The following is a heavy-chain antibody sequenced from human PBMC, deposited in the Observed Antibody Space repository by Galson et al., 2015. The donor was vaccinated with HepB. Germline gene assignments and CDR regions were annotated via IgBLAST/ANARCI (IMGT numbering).Heavy chain of an antibody. CDR2: FEPEDGET. CDR3: ATWGLIVGATTKGTGWFDP. CDR1: GYTLTDFS. D-gene: IGHD1-26*01. V-gene: IGHV1-24*01. J-gene: IGHJ5*02. Sequence: SVKVSCKVSGYTLTDFSMHWVRQAPGKGLEWMGGFEPEDGETIYAQKFQGRVTMTEDTSTDTAYMELSSLRSEDTAVYYCATWGLIVGATTKGTGWFDPWGQGTLLTVSS.